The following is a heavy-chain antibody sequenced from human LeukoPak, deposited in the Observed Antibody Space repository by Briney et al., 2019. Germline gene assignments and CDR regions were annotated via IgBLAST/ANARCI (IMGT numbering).Heavy chain of an antibody. J-gene: IGHJ3*01. CDR1: GGSLNSYY. Sequence: PSETLSLTCTVSGGSLNSYYWSWIRQPPGKRLEWIGYISYTGGEINYNPSLKSRLTLSVDTSKHQFSLMLTSVTAADTAIYYCAGQPGGTAAFDVWAQGTMVTVSS. V-gene: IGHV4-59*08. D-gene: IGHD1-14*01. CDR2: ISYTGGEI. CDR3: AGQPGGTAAFDV.